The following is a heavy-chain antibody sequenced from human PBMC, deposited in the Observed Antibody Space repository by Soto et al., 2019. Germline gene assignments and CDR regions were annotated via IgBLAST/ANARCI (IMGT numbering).Heavy chain of an antibody. J-gene: IGHJ4*02. CDR2: IYDIGSA. Sequence: QVQLQESGPGLVKPSQTLSLTCTVSGESISSGGYYWSWIRQHPGKGLEWIGYIYDIGSAYYNPSLKSRVSISMDTSKNQFAMRLSSVTAAETAVYYCARASSSSSAIDYWGQGTLITVSS. V-gene: IGHV4-31*03. CDR3: ARASSSSSAIDY. D-gene: IGHD6-6*01. CDR1: GESISSGGYY.